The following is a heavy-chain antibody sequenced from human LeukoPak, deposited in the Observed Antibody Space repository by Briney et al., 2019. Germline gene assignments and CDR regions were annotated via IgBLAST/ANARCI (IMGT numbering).Heavy chain of an antibody. CDR2: IRYDGSNK. Sequence: GGSLRLSCAASGFTFSSYGMHRVRQAPGKGLEWVAFIRYDGSNKYYADFVKGRFTISRDNSKNTLYLQMNSLRAEDTAVYYCAKDHGAAARAFDIWGQGTMVTVSS. V-gene: IGHV3-30*02. J-gene: IGHJ3*02. CDR1: GFTFSSYG. D-gene: IGHD6-13*01. CDR3: AKDHGAAARAFDI.